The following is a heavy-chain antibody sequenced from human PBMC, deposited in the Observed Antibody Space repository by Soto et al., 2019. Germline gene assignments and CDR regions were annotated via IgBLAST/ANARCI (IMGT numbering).Heavy chain of an antibody. V-gene: IGHV3-33*01. Sequence: GGSLRLSCAASGFTFSSYGMHWVRQAPGKGLEWVAVIWYDGSNKYYADSVKGRFTISRDNSKNTLYLQMNSLRAEDTAVYYCARADCSSTSCYSPFDYWGQGTLVTVSS. CDR3: ARADCSSTSCYSPFDY. CDR2: IWYDGSNK. D-gene: IGHD2-2*01. CDR1: GFTFSSYG. J-gene: IGHJ4*02.